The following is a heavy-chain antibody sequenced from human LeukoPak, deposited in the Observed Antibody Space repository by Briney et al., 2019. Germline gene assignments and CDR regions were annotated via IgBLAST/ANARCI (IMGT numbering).Heavy chain of an antibody. D-gene: IGHD1-26*01. CDR2: INPSGATT. CDR1: GYTFSTYY. Sequence: ASVTVSCKASGYTFSTYYMHWVRQAPGQGLEWVGVINPSGATTTYAQKFQGRVTMTRDTSTSTVYMELSSLRIEDTAMYYCSRDLGGSYNDYWGQGTMVTVSS. CDR3: SRDLGGSYNDY. V-gene: IGHV1-46*01. J-gene: IGHJ4*02.